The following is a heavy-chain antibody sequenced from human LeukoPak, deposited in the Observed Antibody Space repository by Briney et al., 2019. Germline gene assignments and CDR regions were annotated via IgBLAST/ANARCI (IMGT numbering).Heavy chain of an antibody. D-gene: IGHD2-21*01. CDR2: IKQDGSEK. CDR3: ARVSDCGGDCYPGLFDY. CDR1: GFTFTTYW. J-gene: IGHJ4*02. Sequence: GGSLRLSCAASGFTFTTYWMTWVRQAPGKGLEWVASIKQDGSEKFYVDSVKGRFTISRDNAKNSLDLQMNSLRAEDTAVYYCARVSDCGGDCYPGLFDYWGQGTLVTVSS. V-gene: IGHV3-7*01.